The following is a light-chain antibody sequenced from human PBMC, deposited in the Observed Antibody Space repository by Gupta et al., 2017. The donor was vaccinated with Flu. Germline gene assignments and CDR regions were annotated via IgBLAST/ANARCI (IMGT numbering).Light chain of an antibody. Sequence: QKPGEAPRRLIYNDTKSDSGVTDSFSGSGWGTEFTLIISSGEDDDVWVYYCWQRRCCPFAFGQGTKVDI. CDR2: NDT. V-gene: IGKV2-30*01. CDR3: WQRRCCPFA. J-gene: IGKJ3*01.